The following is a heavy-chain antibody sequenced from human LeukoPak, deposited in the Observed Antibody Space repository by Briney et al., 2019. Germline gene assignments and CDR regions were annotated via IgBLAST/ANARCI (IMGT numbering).Heavy chain of an antibody. J-gene: IGHJ3*02. D-gene: IGHD3-3*01. V-gene: IGHV4-30-4*08. CDR1: GDSISSGDYY. CDR2: IYYSGST. CDR3: ARDRITIETRAFDI. Sequence: SQTLSLTCTVSGDSISSGDYYWSWIRQPPGRGLEWIGYIYYSGSTYYNPSLKSRVTISVDTSNNQFSLKLSSVTAADTTVYYSARDRITIETRAFDIWGQGTKVTVSS.